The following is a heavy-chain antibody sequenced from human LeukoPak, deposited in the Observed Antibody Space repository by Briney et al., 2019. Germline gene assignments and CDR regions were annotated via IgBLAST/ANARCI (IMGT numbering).Heavy chain of an antibody. CDR3: ARHMHSSGWYFDY. Sequence: GESLKISCQGSGYSFTSYWIGWVRQMPGKGLEWMGIIYPGDSDTRYSPSFQGQVTISADKSISTAYLQWSSLKASDTAMYYCARHMHSSGWYFDYWGQGTLVTVSS. J-gene: IGHJ4*02. D-gene: IGHD6-19*01. V-gene: IGHV5-51*01. CDR2: IYPGDSDT. CDR1: GYSFTSYW.